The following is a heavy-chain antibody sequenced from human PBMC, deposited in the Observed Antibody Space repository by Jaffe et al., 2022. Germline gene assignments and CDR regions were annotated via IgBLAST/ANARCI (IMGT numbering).Heavy chain of an antibody. CDR3: AKGGRSYRYTVVHYMDV. Sequence: EVQLLESGGGLVQPGGSLRLSCAASGFTFSSYAMSWVRQAPGKGLEWVSAISGSGGSTYYADSVKGRFTISRDNSKNTLYLQMNSLRAEDTAVYYCAKGGRSYRYTVVHYMDVWGKGTTVTVSS. D-gene: IGHD3-16*02. V-gene: IGHV3-23*01. CDR2: ISGSGGST. CDR1: GFTFSSYA. J-gene: IGHJ6*03.